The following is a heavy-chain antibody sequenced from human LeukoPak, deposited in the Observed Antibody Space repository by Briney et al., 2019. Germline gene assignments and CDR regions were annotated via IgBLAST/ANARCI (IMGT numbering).Heavy chain of an antibody. CDR1: GYTFTSYY. CDR2: INTRGGSI. Sequence: ASVKVSCKASGYTFTSYYIHWVRQAPGQGLDWMGIINTRGGSISYAQKFQGRVTMTRDTSTSTVYMELSSLRSEDTAVYYYARDAPDDSSGYYFDYWGQGTLVTVSS. CDR3: ARDAPDDSSGYYFDY. D-gene: IGHD3-22*01. V-gene: IGHV1-46*01. J-gene: IGHJ4*02.